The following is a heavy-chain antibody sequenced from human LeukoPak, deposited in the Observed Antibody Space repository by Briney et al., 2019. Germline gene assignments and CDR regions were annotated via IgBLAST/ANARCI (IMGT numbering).Heavy chain of an antibody. Sequence: GGSLRLSCAASGFTFSSYAMSWVRQAPGKGLEWVSGISDSGSSTVYADSVKGRFTISRDNSKNTLYLQMNSLRAADTAVYYCAKVLSGSINWGQGTLVTVSS. CDR2: ISDSGSST. D-gene: IGHD3-10*01. J-gene: IGHJ4*02. CDR3: AKVLSGSIN. V-gene: IGHV3-23*01. CDR1: GFTFSSYA.